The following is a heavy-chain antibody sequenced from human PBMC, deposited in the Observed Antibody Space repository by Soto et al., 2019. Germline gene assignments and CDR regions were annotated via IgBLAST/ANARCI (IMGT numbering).Heavy chain of an antibody. V-gene: IGHV2-5*02. J-gene: IGHJ4*02. CDR3: AHKHAATWLFDY. CDR2: IYGDDDK. D-gene: IGHD2-2*01. CDR1: GFSLTTGGVG. Sequence: QITLKESGPTLVNPTQTLTLTCTFSGFSLTTGGVGVGWIRQPPGKAPEWLALIYGDDDKRFKPSLKNRLSITRENSRNEVVLKMTNMDPVDTATFFCAHKHAATWLFDYWGQGILVTVSS.